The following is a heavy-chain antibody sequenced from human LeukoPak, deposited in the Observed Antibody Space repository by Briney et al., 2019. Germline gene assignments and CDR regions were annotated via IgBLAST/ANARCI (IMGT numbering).Heavy chain of an antibody. J-gene: IGHJ5*02. CDR1: GFTFSSYA. CDR3: AKDTTPPKAGFDP. V-gene: IGHV3-30*02. CDR2: IRYDGSNK. D-gene: IGHD1-14*01. Sequence: PGGSLRLSCAASGFTFSSYAMHWVRQAPGKGLEWVAFIRYDGSNKYYADSVKGRFTISRDNSKNTLYLQMNSLRAEDTAVYYCAKDTTPPKAGFDPWGQGTLVTVSS.